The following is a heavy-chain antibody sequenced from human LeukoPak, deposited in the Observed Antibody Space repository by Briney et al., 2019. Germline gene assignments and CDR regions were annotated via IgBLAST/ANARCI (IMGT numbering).Heavy chain of an antibody. Sequence: ASVKVSCKASGYSFADYYMHWVRQAPGQGLEWMGWINPNSGGTNYAQKFQGRVTMTRDTSISTAYMELSRLRSDDTAVYYCAVAAAGIYNYYYYYMDVWGKGTTVTVSS. D-gene: IGHD6-13*01. CDR2: INPNSGGT. CDR3: AVAAAGIYNYYYYYMDV. J-gene: IGHJ6*03. CDR1: GYSFADYY. V-gene: IGHV1-2*02.